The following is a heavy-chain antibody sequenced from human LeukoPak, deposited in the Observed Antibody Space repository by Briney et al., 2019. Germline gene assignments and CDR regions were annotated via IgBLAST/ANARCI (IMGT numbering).Heavy chain of an antibody. Sequence: GASVKVSCKASGYTFTGYYMHWVRQAPGQGLEWMGWINPNSGGTNYAQKVQGRVTMTRDTSISTAYMELSRLRSDDTAVYYCARISLPSWKLGYFDYWGQGTLVTVSS. CDR2: INPNSGGT. CDR3: ARISLPSWKLGYFDY. D-gene: IGHD2-2*01. CDR1: GYTFTGYY. V-gene: IGHV1-2*02. J-gene: IGHJ4*02.